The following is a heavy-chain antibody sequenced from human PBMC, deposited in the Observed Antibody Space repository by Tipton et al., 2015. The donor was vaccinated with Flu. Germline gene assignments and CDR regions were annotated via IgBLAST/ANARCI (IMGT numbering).Heavy chain of an antibody. CDR2: ISSSGST. CDR1: GGSVSSAGYY. Sequence: TLSLTCTVSGGSVSSAGYYWTWIRQPPGKGLEFIGQISSSGSTDSNPSLRSRISISVDTSRNQFSLKLTSVTAADTAVYYCARMRARDCTLGVCYLWWFDLWGRGTLVTVSS. D-gene: IGHD2-8*01. V-gene: IGHV4-61*08. J-gene: IGHJ2*01. CDR3: ARMRARDCTLGVCYLWWFDL.